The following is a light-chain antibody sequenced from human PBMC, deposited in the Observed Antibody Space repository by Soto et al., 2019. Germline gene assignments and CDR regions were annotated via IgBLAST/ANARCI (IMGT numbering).Light chain of an antibody. J-gene: IGKJ2*01. CDR1: QSVSSSY. Sequence: EIVLTQSPGTLSLSPGERATLSCRASQSVSSSYLAWYQQKPGQAPRLLIYGASSRATGIPDRFSGSGSGTDFTITISRLEPEDSAVSYCQQYGSSPKYTFGQGTKLEIK. CDR2: GAS. V-gene: IGKV3-20*01. CDR3: QQYGSSPKYT.